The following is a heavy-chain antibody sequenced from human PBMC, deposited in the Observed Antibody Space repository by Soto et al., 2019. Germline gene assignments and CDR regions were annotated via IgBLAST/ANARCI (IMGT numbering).Heavy chain of an antibody. D-gene: IGHD2-21*02. V-gene: IGHV1-46*01. CDR3: ARGRGGVVTTYYFDY. Sequence: QVQLVQSGAEVKKPGASVKVSCKASGYTFTSYYMHWVRQAPGQGLEWMGIINPSGGSTNYAQKFQGRVTMTRETSTTTVYMELSSLRSEDTAVYYCARGRGGVVTTYYFDYWGQGTLVTVSS. J-gene: IGHJ4*02. CDR2: INPSGGST. CDR1: GYTFTSYY.